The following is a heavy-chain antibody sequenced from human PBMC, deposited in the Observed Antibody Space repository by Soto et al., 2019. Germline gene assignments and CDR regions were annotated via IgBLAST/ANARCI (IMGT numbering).Heavy chain of an antibody. V-gene: IGHV3-74*01. CDR3: ARARSELRADYYYYGMDV. Sequence: PGGSLRLSCAASGFTFSSYWMHWVRQAPGKGLVWVSRINSDGSSTSYADSVKGRFTISRDNAKNTLYLQMNSLRAEDTAVYYCARARSELRADYYYYGMDVWGQGTTVTVSS. D-gene: IGHD1-26*01. CDR2: INSDGSST. CDR1: GFTFSSYW. J-gene: IGHJ6*01.